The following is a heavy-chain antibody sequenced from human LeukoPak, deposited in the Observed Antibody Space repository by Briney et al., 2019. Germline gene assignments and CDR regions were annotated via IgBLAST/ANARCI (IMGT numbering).Heavy chain of an antibody. D-gene: IGHD2-21*02. J-gene: IGHJ4*02. CDR3: AKGAVTATRKFDY. CDR2: ISGTGAVT. CDR1: GFTFSIYS. V-gene: IGHV3-23*01. Sequence: GGSLRLSCAASGFTFSIYSMSWVRQAPGKGLEWVAIISGTGAVTFYADSLKGRFTISRDNSKNTLYLQMNSLRDEDTAVYYCAKGAVTATRKFDYWGQGTLVTVSS.